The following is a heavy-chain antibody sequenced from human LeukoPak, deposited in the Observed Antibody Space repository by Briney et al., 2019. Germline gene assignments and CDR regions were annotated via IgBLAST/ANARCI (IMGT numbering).Heavy chain of an antibody. J-gene: IGHJ4*02. V-gene: IGHV3-30-3*01. Sequence: PGGSLRLSCAASGFTFSSYAMHWVRQAPGKGLEWVAVISYDGSNKYYADSVKGRFTISRDNPKNTLYLQMNSLRAEDTAVYYCARDHYGSGDARRFDYWGQGTLVTVSS. CDR3: ARDHYGSGDARRFDY. D-gene: IGHD3-10*01. CDR2: ISYDGSNK. CDR1: GFTFSSYA.